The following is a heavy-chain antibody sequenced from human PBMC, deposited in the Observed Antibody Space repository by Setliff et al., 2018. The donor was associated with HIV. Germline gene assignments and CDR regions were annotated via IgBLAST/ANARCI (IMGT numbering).Heavy chain of an antibody. J-gene: IGHJ4*02. CDR2: INPNSGGT. CDR1: GYTFTDYL. V-gene: IGHV1-2*06. CDR3: ARTLPQYTNLFDY. D-gene: IGHD5-18*01. Sequence: ASVKVSCKASGYTFTDYLVHWVRQAPGQGLEWMGRINPNSGGTNSARKFQGRVTLTRDTSVTTAYMELSRLRSDDTAVYYCARTLPQYTNLFDYWGQGTLVTVSS.